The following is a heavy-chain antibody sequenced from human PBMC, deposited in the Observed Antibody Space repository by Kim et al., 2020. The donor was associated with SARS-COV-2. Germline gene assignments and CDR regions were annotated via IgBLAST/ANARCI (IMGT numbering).Heavy chain of an antibody. J-gene: IGHJ4*02. V-gene: IGHV3-7*01. CDR3: SRGTITYSGVDY. D-gene: IGHD1-20*01. Sequence: YLASVKGRVTISRDNAKNLLYLQMGSLRAEDTAVYYCSRGTITYSGVDYWGQGTLVTVSS.